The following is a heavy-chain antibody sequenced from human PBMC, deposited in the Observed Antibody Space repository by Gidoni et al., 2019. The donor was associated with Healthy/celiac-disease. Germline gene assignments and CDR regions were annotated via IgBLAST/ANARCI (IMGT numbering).Heavy chain of an antibody. CDR1: GFPFSSYG. Sequence: QVQLVESGGGVVEPGRSLRLSCDACGFPFSSYGMHWVRQAPGKGLEWVAVIWYDGSNKYYADSVKGRFTISRDNSKNTLYLQMNSLRAEDTAVYYCARDAVIWSGYYPNVDYWGQGTLVTVSS. CDR2: IWYDGSNK. D-gene: IGHD3-3*01. V-gene: IGHV3-33*01. J-gene: IGHJ4*02. CDR3: ARDAVIWSGYYPNVDY.